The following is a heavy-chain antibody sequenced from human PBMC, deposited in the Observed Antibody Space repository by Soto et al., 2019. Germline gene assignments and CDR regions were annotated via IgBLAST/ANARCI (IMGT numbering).Heavy chain of an antibody. CDR3: AHTGSYRSSSNWFDP. CDR2: IYWDDDK. D-gene: IGHD6-13*01. Sequence: SGPTLVNPTQTLTLTCTFSGFSLSTSGVGVGWIRQPPGKALEWLALIYWDDDKRYSPSLKSRLTITKDTSKNQVVLTMTNMDPVDAATYYCAHTGSYRSSSNWFDPWGQGTLVTVSS. J-gene: IGHJ5*02. V-gene: IGHV2-5*02. CDR1: GFSLSTSGVG.